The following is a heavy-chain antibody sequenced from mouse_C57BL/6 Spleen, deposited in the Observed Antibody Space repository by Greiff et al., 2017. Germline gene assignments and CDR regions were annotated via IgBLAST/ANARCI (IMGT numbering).Heavy chain of an antibody. D-gene: IGHD2-3*01. CDR1: GYTFTSYW. Sequence: QVQLQQPGAELVKPGASVKLSCKASGYTFTSYWMHWVKQRPGQGLEWIGMIHPNSGSTNYNEKFKSKATLTVDKSSSTAYMQLSSLTSEDSAVYYGARRGDGYFYAMDYWGQGTSVTVSS. V-gene: IGHV1-64*01. CDR2: IHPNSGST. CDR3: ARRGDGYFYAMDY. J-gene: IGHJ4*01.